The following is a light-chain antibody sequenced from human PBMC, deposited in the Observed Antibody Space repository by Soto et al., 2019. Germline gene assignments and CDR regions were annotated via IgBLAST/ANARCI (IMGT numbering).Light chain of an antibody. V-gene: IGKV1-5*01. CDR2: AAS. CDR1: QSISNR. J-gene: IGKJ1*01. CDR3: QQYNSYST. Sequence: DIQMTQSRSTLSAYVGGRFTISCRASQSISNRLAWYQQQPGKAPQVLIYAASTLESGVPSRFSGSESGTESTLTISSLQPDDFATYYCQQYNSYSTFGQGTKVDIK.